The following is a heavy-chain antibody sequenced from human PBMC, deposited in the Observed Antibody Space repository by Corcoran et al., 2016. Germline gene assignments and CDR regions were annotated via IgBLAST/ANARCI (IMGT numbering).Heavy chain of an antibody. Sequence: QVQLQESGPGLVKPSETLSLTCTVSGGSISSYYWSWIRQPPGKGLEWIGYIYYSGSTNYNPSLKSRVTISVDTSKNQFSLKLSSVTAADTAVYYCASNRYGLAGTFNYWGQGTLVTVSS. CDR3: ASNRYGLAGTFNY. CDR2: IYYSGST. D-gene: IGHD6-19*01. V-gene: IGHV4-59*01. J-gene: IGHJ4*02. CDR1: GGSISSYY.